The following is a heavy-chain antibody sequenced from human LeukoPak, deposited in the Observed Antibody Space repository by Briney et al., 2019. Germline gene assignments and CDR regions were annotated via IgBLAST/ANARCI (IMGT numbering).Heavy chain of an antibody. D-gene: IGHD6-19*01. Sequence: GGSLRLSCAASGFTFSSYDMHGVRQATGKGLEWVSAIGTAGDTYYPGSVKGRFTISRENAKNSLYLQMNSLRAGDTAVYYCARGSSSGCMDVWGQGTTVTVSS. J-gene: IGHJ6*02. CDR2: IGTAGDT. V-gene: IGHV3-13*01. CDR1: GFTFSSYD. CDR3: ARGSSSGCMDV.